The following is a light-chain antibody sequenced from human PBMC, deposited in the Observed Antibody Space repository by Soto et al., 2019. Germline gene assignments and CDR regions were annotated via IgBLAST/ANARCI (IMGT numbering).Light chain of an antibody. CDR3: TSYTSKNTRV. Sequence: QSVLTQPASVSGSPGQSITISCTGTSSDVGGYNYVSWYQQHPGKAPKLLIYEVTYRPSGVSNRFSGSKSGNTASLTISGLQAEDEAYYYCTSYTSKNTRVFGGGTQLTVL. V-gene: IGLV2-14*01. CDR2: EVT. CDR1: SSDVGGYNY. J-gene: IGLJ3*02.